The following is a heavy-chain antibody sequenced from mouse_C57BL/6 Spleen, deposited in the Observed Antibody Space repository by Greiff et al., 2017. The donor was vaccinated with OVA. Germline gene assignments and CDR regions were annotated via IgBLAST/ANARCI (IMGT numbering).Heavy chain of an antibody. CDR1: GYTFTSYD. Sequence: QVQLQQPGAELVMPGASVKLSCKASGYTFTSYDINWVKQRPGQGLEWIGWIYPRDGSTKYNEKFKGKATLTVDTSSSTAYMELHSLTSEDSAVYFCARMDYGSSYAMDYWGQGTSVTVSS. V-gene: IGHV1-85*01. CDR2: IYPRDGST. J-gene: IGHJ4*01. D-gene: IGHD1-1*01. CDR3: ARMDYGSSYAMDY.